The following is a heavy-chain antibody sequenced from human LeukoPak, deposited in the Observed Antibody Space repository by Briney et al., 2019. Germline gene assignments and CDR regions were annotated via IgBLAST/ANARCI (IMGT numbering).Heavy chain of an antibody. V-gene: IGHV3-30*03. CDR2: ISYDGSNK. D-gene: IGHD1/OR15-1a*01. J-gene: IGHJ5*02. Sequence: PGGSLRLSCAASGFTFSSYGMRWVRQAPGKGLEWVAAISYDGSNKYYADSVKGRFTISRDNAKNTLYLQMNSLRAEDTAVYYCAREARVTAKGGGNTNWFDPWGQGTLVTVSS. CDR3: AREARVTAKGGGNTNWFDP. CDR1: GFTFSSYG.